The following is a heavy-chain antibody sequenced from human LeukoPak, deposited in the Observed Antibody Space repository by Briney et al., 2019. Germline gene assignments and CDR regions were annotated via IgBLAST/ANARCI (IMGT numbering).Heavy chain of an antibody. CDR1: GGTFRGYY. Sequence: AETLSLTGAVYGGTFRGYYWSWIRQPPGKGLEWIGEIHYTGATNYKPSLKSRVTISGDPSKNQVSLRVSSVTAADTAVYYCARGVLGPYYFDLWGRVTLVTVSS. J-gene: IGHJ2*01. D-gene: IGHD7-27*01. V-gene: IGHV4-34*01. CDR3: ARGVLGPYYFDL. CDR2: IHYTGAT.